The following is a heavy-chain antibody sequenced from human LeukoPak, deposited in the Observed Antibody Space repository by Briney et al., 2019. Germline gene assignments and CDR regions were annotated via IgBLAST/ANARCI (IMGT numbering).Heavy chain of an antibody. V-gene: IGHV3-23*01. J-gene: IGHJ4*02. Sequence: PGGSLRLSCAGSGFTFSTHGMNWVRQAPGKGLEWVSAISGSGGSTYYADSVKGRFTISRDNSKNTLYLQMNSLRAEDTAVYYCAKGREVFDYWGQGTLVTVSS. CDR1: GFTFSTHG. CDR3: AKGREVFDY. CDR2: ISGSGGST.